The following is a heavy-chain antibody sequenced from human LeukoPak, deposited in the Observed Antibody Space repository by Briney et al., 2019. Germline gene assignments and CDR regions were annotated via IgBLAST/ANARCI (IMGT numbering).Heavy chain of an antibody. CDR1: GYTFTGHY. D-gene: IGHD2-15*01. CDR3: ARGTTRVGYCSGGSCYNSGFDI. CDR2: INPNSGVT. Sequence: ASVTVSCKASGYTFTGHYMHWVRQAPGQGVEWMGWINPNSGVTNYAQNFQGRVTMTRDTSISTAYMELSRLRSDDTAVYYCARGTTRVGYCSGGSCYNSGFDIRGQGTMVTVSS. J-gene: IGHJ3*02. V-gene: IGHV1-2*02.